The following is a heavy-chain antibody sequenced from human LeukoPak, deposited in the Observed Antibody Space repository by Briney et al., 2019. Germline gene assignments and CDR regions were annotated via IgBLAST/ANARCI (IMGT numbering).Heavy chain of an antibody. CDR3: AKDSPHDYVWANSKLGWFFDY. Sequence: GGSLRLSCAASGFTFSSYAMSWGRQAPGKGLEWVSALSDSGGSTYYADSVKGRFTISRDNSKNTLYLQMNSLRAEDTAVYYCAKDSPHDYVWANSKLGWFFDYWGQGPLVTVSS. CDR1: GFTFSSYA. V-gene: IGHV3-23*01. CDR2: LSDSGGST. J-gene: IGHJ4*02. D-gene: IGHD3-16*01.